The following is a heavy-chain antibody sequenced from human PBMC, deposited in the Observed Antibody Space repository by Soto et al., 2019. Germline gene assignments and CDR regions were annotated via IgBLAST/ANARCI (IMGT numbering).Heavy chain of an antibody. CDR1: GYTFTSYD. V-gene: IGHV1-8*01. J-gene: IGHJ6*02. Sequence: EASVKVSCKASGYTFTSYDLNWVRQATGQGLEWMGWMNPNSGNTGYAQKFQGRVTMTRNTSISTAYMELSSLRSEDTAVYYCARGSRQMVRGVIPKKYYYYGMDVWGQGTTVTVSS. CDR3: ARGSRQMVRGVIPKKYYYYGMDV. CDR2: MNPNSGNT. D-gene: IGHD3-10*01.